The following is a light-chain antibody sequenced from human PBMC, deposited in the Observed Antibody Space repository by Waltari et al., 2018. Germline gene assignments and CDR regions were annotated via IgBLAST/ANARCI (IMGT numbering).Light chain of an antibody. Sequence: QSALTQPRSVSGSPGPSVAISCTGGTSVVGSPNNVSWYQQHPGHAPTVMIYDVVQRPSGVPDRFSGSKSGNTASLTIAGLQPEDEADYFCCSFSGTYTYVFGTGTKVTVL. CDR1: TSVVGSPNN. J-gene: IGLJ1*01. CDR3: CSFSGTYTYV. CDR2: DVV. V-gene: IGLV2-11*01.